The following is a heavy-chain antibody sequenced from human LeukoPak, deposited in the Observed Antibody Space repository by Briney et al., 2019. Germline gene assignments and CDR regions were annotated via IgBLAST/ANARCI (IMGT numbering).Heavy chain of an antibody. V-gene: IGHV4-59*01. CDR3: ARGRGYPFDP. J-gene: IGHJ5*02. CDR1: GGSISSYY. D-gene: IGHD5-12*01. Sequence: SGTLSLTCTVSGGSISSYYWSWIRQPPGKGLEWIGYIYYSGSTNYNPSLKSRVTISVDTSKNQFSLKLSSVTAADTAVYYCARGRGYPFDPWGQGTLVTVSS. CDR2: IYYSGST.